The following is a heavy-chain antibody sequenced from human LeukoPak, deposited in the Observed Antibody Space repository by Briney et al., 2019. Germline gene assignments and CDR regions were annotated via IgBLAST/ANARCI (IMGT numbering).Heavy chain of an antibody. CDR3: ARYCSSTSCFFDALDI. V-gene: IGHV4-30-4*08. CDR2: IYYSGST. D-gene: IGHD2-2*01. J-gene: IGHJ3*02. Sequence: SQTLSLTCTVSGGSISSGDYYWSWIRRPPGKGLEWIGYIYYSGSTYYHPSLKSRVTISVDTSKNQFSLKLSSVTAADTAVYYCARYCSSTSCFFDALDIWGQGTVVTVSS. CDR1: GGSISSGDYY.